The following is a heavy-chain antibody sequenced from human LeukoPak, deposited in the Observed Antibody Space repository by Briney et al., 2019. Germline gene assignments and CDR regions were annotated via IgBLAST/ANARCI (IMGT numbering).Heavy chain of an antibody. CDR2: IKQDGSEK. V-gene: IGHV3-7*01. CDR3: ARDLPVIAVAGTPEYFQH. Sequence: GGSLRLSCAASGFIFSSYAMSWVRQAPGKGLEWVANIKQDGSEKYYVDSVKGRFTISRDNAKNSLYLQMNSLRAEDTAVYYCARDLPVIAVAGTPEYFQHWGQGTLVTVSS. J-gene: IGHJ1*01. CDR1: GFIFSSYA. D-gene: IGHD6-19*01.